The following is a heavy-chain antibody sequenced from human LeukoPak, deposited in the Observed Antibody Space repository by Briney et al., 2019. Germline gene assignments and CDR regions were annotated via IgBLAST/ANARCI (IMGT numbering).Heavy chain of an antibody. CDR3: AKASTSWLYVDY. J-gene: IGHJ4*02. CDR2: INPSGGST. V-gene: IGHV3-23*01. CDR1: GFTFTTYV. D-gene: IGHD6-13*01. Sequence: PGGSLRLSCAASGFTFTTYVVSWVRQAPGKGLEWVSSINPSGGSTYYAASVKGRFTISRDNSKNTLYLLMNSLRAEDTAVYYCAKASTSWLYVDYWGQGTLVTVSS.